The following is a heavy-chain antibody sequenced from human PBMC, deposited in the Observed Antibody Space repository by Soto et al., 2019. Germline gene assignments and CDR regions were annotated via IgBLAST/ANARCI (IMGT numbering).Heavy chain of an antibody. CDR3: ARLELL. Sequence: GGSLRLSCAASGFTFSRYWMHWVRQAPGEGLVWVSRINTDGSTTSYADSVKGRFTISRDNAKNTLYLQMNSLRAEDTAVYYCARLELLWGQGTLVTVSS. CDR2: INTDGSTT. D-gene: IGHD1-7*01. V-gene: IGHV3-74*01. J-gene: IGHJ4*02. CDR1: GFTFSRYW.